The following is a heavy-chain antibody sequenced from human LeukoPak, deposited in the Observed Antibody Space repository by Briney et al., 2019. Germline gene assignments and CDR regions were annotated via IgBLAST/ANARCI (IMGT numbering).Heavy chain of an antibody. CDR1: GGSFSGYY. D-gene: IGHD1-26*01. Sequence: SETLSLTCAVCGGSFSGYYWSWIGQPPGKGLEWIGEINHSGSTNYNPSLKSRVTISVDTSKNQFSLKLSSVTAADTAVYYCASRFNSGSYFYYWGQGTLVTVSS. V-gene: IGHV4-34*01. J-gene: IGHJ4*02. CDR3: ASRFNSGSYFYY. CDR2: INHSGST.